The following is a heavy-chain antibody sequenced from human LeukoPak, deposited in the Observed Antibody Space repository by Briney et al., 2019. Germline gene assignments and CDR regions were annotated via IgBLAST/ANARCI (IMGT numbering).Heavy chain of an antibody. Sequence: SETLPLTCTVSGGSISGSSYFWGWIRLPPGKGLEWIGSIYYSGSTYYNPSLKSRVTISVDTSKNQFSLKLSSVTAADTAVYYCARVSLGYCSGGSCYYYYGMDVWGQGTTVTVSS. CDR1: GGSISGSSYF. CDR3: ARVSLGYCSGGSCYYYYGMDV. J-gene: IGHJ6*02. CDR2: IYYSGST. V-gene: IGHV4-39*01. D-gene: IGHD2-15*01.